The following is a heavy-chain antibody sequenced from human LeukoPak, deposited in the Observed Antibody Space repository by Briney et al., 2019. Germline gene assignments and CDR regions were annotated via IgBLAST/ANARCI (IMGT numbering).Heavy chain of an antibody. CDR3: AKDAFAYGSGSYHDY. J-gene: IGHJ4*02. CDR1: GFTFDDYA. Sequence: GGSLRLSCAASGFTFDDYAMHWVRQAPGKGLEWVSGISWNSDNIGYADFVKGRFTISRDNAKNSLYLQMNSLRAEDTALYYCAKDAFAYGSGSYHDYWGQGTLVTVSS. D-gene: IGHD3-10*01. CDR2: ISWNSDNI. V-gene: IGHV3-9*01.